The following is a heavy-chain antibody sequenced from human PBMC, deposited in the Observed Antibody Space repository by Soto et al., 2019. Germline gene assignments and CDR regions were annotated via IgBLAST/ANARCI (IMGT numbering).Heavy chain of an antibody. Sequence: GASVKVSCKASGYTFTSYAMHWVRQAPGQRLEWMGWINAGNGNTKYSQKFQGRVTITRDTSASTAYMELSSLRSEDTAVYYCARDPALEVIDYYGMDVWGQGTTVTVS. CDR3: ARDPALEVIDYYGMDV. J-gene: IGHJ6*02. CDR1: GYTFTSYA. CDR2: INAGNGNT. V-gene: IGHV1-3*01. D-gene: IGHD3-16*02.